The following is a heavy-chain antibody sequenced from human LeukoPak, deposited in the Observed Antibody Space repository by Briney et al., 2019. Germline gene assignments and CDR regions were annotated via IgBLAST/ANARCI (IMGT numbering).Heavy chain of an antibody. Sequence: PGGSLRLSCAASGFTFSSYAMSRVRQAPGKGLEWVSAISGSGGSTYYADSVKGRFTISRDNSKNTLYLQMNSLRAEDTAVYYCAKDGSGGVFGMDVWGQGTTVTVSS. CDR3: AKDGSGGVFGMDV. V-gene: IGHV3-23*01. D-gene: IGHD2-15*01. CDR1: GFTFSSYA. CDR2: ISGSGGST. J-gene: IGHJ6*02.